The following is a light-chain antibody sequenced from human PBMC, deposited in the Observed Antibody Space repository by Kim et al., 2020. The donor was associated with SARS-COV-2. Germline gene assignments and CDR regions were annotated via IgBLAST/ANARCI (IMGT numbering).Light chain of an antibody. Sequence: PGDRASLSCRASQSVSSNYLAWYQQKPGQAPRLLIYGASSRATGIPDRFSGSGSGTDFTLTITRLEPEDFAVYYCQQYSSSPATFGQGTKVDIK. CDR3: QQYSSSPAT. J-gene: IGKJ1*01. CDR1: QSVSSNY. V-gene: IGKV3-20*01. CDR2: GAS.